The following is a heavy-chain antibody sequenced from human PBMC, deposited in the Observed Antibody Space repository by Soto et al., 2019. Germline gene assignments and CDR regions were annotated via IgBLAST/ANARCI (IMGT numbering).Heavy chain of an antibody. CDR1: GYTFTGYY. V-gene: IGHV1-2*02. D-gene: IGHD1-26*01. Sequence: SVKVSCKASGYTFTGYYMHWVRQAPGQGLEWMGWINPNSGGTNYAQKFQGRVTMTRDTSISTAYMELSRLRSDDTAVYYCAKAVGANYYGMDVWGQGTTVTVSS. CDR3: AKAVGANYYGMDV. CDR2: INPNSGGT. J-gene: IGHJ6*02.